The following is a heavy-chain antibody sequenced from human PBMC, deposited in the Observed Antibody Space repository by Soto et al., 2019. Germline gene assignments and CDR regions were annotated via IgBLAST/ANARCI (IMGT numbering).Heavy chain of an antibody. D-gene: IGHD3-3*01. J-gene: IGHJ4*02. V-gene: IGHV4-39*01. CDR1: GGSISSSSYY. CDR2: IYYSGST. CDR3: ATPGIFGVVIGH. Sequence: SETLSLTCTVSGGSISSSSYYWGWIRQPPGKGLEWIGSIYYSGSTYYNPSLKSRVTISVDTSKNQFSLKLSSVTAADTAVYYCATPGIFGVVIGHWGQGTLVTVSS.